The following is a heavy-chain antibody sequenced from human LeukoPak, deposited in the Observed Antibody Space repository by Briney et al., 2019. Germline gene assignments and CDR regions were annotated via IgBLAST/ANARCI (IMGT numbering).Heavy chain of an antibody. CDR2: INRDGSQK. J-gene: IGHJ4*02. CDR3: ASTAYYYDGSGYQFDY. Sequence: GGSLRLSCAASGFSLSGYWMTWVRQAPGKGLEWVANINRDGSQKNHVDSVQGRFTISRDNAKNSLYLQMNSLTAEDTAVYYCASTAYYYDGSGYQFDYWGQGTLVTVSS. D-gene: IGHD3-22*01. V-gene: IGHV3-7*01. CDR1: GFSLSGYW.